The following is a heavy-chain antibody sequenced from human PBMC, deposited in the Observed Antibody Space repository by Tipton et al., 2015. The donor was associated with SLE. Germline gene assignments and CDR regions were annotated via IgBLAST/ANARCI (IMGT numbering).Heavy chain of an antibody. CDR3: ARGFSHYYYMDV. J-gene: IGHJ6*03. CDR1: GNSFTNYW. Sequence: QSGAEVKKPGESLRISCKGSGNSFTNYWIGWVRQMPGKGLEWMGIIYAGDSDTRYSPSFQGQVTISVDKSISTAYLQWSSLRASDSGVYYCARGFSHYYYMDVWGKGTTVTVSS. CDR2: IYAGDSDT. V-gene: IGHV5-51*03.